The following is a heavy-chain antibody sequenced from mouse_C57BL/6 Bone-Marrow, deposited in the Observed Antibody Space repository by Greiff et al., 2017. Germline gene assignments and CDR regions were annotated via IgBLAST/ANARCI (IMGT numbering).Heavy chain of an antibody. J-gene: IGHJ3*01. CDR2: IYPGSGST. V-gene: IGHV1-55*01. D-gene: IGHD1-1*01. Sequence: VQLVESGAELVKPGASVKMSCKASGYTFTSYWITWVKQRPGQGLEWIGDIYPGSGSTNYNEKFKSKATLTVDTSSSTAYMQLSSLTSEDSAVYYCARDYYGPFFAYWGQGTLVTVSA. CDR1: GYTFTSYW. CDR3: ARDYYGPFFAY.